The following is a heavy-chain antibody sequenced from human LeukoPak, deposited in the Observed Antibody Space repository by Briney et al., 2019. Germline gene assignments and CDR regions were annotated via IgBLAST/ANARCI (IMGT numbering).Heavy chain of an antibody. Sequence: ASVKVSCKASGGTFSSYAISWVRQAPGQGLEWMGRVIPIFGTANYAQKFQGRVTITTDESTSTAYMELSSLRSEDTAVYYCARDSAPIIRYSSGSFDYWGQGTLVTVSS. V-gene: IGHV1-69*05. CDR3: ARDSAPIIRYSSGSFDY. CDR2: VIPIFGTA. J-gene: IGHJ4*02. D-gene: IGHD6-19*01. CDR1: GGTFSSYA.